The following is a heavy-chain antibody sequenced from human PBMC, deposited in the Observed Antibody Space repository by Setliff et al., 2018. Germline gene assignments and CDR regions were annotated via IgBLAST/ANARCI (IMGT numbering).Heavy chain of an antibody. Sequence: VASVKVSCKASGYAFTGYYIHWVRQAPGQGLEWMGRINPNSGGTNYAQKFQGRVTMTRDTSISTAYMELSRLRSDDTAVYYCARVRSSSWLVVNWFDPWGQGTLVTVSS. CDR2: INPNSGGT. V-gene: IGHV1-2*06. D-gene: IGHD6-13*01. CDR3: ARVRSSSWLVVNWFDP. CDR1: GYAFTGYY. J-gene: IGHJ5*02.